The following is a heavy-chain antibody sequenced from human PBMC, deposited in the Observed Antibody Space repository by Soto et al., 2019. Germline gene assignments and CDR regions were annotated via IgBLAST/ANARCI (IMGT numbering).Heavy chain of an antibody. V-gene: IGHV2-5*02. CDR1: GFSLGTSGVG. CDR3: AHSRPPRLLDY. CDR2: IYWDDDK. J-gene: IGHJ4*02. Sequence: QITLKESGPTLVKPTQTLTLTCTFSGFSLGTSGVGVGWIRQPPGKALEWLALIYWDDDKRYSPSLNSRLTITKDTSKYQVVLTMTNMDPVDTATYYCAHSRPPRLLDYWGQGTLVTVSS. D-gene: IGHD6-6*01.